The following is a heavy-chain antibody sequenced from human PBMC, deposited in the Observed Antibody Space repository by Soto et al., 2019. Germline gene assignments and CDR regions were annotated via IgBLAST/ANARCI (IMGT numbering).Heavy chain of an antibody. CDR2: IYISGHT. V-gene: IGHV4-4*07. J-gene: IGHJ6*02. D-gene: IGHD1-26*01. CDR3: VRDPSVSGSYSFRYYGMDV. CDR1: GDSISSSY. Sequence: SETLSLTCTVSGDSISSSYWSWVRQPAGKGLEWIGRIYISGHTNYNPSLTSRVTMSVDTSKNQFSLRLSSLTAADTAVYYCVRDPSVSGSYSFRYYGMDVWGQGTTVTVSS.